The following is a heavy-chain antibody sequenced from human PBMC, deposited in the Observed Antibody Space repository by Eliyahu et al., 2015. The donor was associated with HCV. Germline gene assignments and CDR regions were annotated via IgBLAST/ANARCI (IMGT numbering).Heavy chain of an antibody. D-gene: IGHD4-17*01. CDR1: GYTFTNFW. J-gene: IGHJ4*02. V-gene: IGHV5-51*03. CDR3: ARRRVNGAYDY. Sequence: EVHLVQSGAELKKPGDSLKISCQTSGYTFTNFWIAWVRQMPGKGLEWMGIIYPGDSDITYSPSFQGQVTISADKSIRTAFLQWNSLKPSDTAMYYCARRRVNGAYDYWGQGTLVIVSS. CDR2: IYPGDSDI.